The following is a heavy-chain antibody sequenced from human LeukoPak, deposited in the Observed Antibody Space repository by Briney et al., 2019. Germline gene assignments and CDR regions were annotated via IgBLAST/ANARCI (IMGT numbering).Heavy chain of an antibody. J-gene: IGHJ4*02. CDR1: GFIFSKYG. Sequence: GGSLRLSCAASGFIFSKYGMNWVRQAPGKGLEWVSNISGSGSRRYYVDSVKGRFTISRDNSKNTLYLQMNSLRAEDTAIYYCAKTYDSTDYWGQGTLVTVSS. CDR3: AKTYDSTDY. D-gene: IGHD3-22*01. CDR2: ISGSGSRR. V-gene: IGHV3-23*01.